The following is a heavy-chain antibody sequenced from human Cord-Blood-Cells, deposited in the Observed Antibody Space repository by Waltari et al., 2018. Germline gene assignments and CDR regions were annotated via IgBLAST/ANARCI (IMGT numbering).Heavy chain of an antibody. Sequence: EVQLVESGGGLIQPGGSLRLSCAASGFTVSSNYMSWVRQAPGKGLEWVSVIYSGDITYYADSVKGRFTISRDNSKNTLYLQMNSLRAEDTAVYYCARAPYSSSFAFDIWGQGTMVTVSS. CDR1: GFTVSSNY. CDR3: ARAPYSSSFAFDI. J-gene: IGHJ3*02. V-gene: IGHV3-53*01. CDR2: IYSGDIT. D-gene: IGHD6-6*01.